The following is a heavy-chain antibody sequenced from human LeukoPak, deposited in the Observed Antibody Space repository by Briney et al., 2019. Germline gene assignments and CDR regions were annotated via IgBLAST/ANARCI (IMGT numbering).Heavy chain of an antibody. CDR1: GFTFSSYG. D-gene: IGHD3-10*01. J-gene: IGHJ4*02. CDR2: IRYDGSNR. Sequence: GGSLRLSCAASGFTFSSYGMHWVRQAPGKGLEWVAFIRYDGSNRYYADSVRGRFTISRDNSKNTLFLQMTSLTVEDTAVYYCAREYTMVRGVITGIPDYWGQGTLVAVSS. V-gene: IGHV3-30*02. CDR3: AREYTMVRGVITGIPDY.